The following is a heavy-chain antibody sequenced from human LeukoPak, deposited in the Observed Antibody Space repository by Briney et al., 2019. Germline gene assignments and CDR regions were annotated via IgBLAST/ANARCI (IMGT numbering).Heavy chain of an antibody. J-gene: IGHJ4*02. CDR3: AKSPYSIFDY. D-gene: IGHD5-18*01. Sequence: SETLSLTCTVSGDSISSTSYYWGWIRQPPGKGLEWIGSIYHSGSTYYNPSLKSRVTISVDASKNQFSLKLSSVTAADTAVYYCAKSPYSIFDYWGQGTLVTVSS. CDR1: GDSISSTSYY. CDR2: IYHSGST. V-gene: IGHV4-39*07.